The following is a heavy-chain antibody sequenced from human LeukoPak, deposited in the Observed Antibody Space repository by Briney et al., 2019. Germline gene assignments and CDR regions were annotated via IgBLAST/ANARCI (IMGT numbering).Heavy chain of an antibody. V-gene: IGHV3-30-3*01. CDR1: GFTFSSYA. CDR3: ASLSGDIVVVPPDY. CDR2: ISYDGSSK. D-gene: IGHD2-2*01. Sequence: GGSLRLSCAASGFTFSSYAMHWVRQAPGKGLEWVAVISYDGSSKYYADSVKGRFTISRDSSKNTLYLQMNSLRAEDTAVYYCASLSGDIVVVPPDYWGQGTLVTVSS. J-gene: IGHJ4*02.